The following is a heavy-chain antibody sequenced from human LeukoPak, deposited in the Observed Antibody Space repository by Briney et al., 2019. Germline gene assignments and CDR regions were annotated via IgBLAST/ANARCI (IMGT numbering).Heavy chain of an antibody. D-gene: IGHD3-22*01. CDR3: VGDTSGFYFDY. Sequence: GGSLRLSCAASGFTFSSYEMNWVRQAPGKGPEWVSYINRSGYTIYYADSVKGRFTISRDNTKNSLYLQMNSLRAEDTAVYYCVGDTSGFYFDYWGQGTLVTVSS. V-gene: IGHV3-48*03. CDR2: INRSGYTI. CDR1: GFTFSSYE. J-gene: IGHJ4*02.